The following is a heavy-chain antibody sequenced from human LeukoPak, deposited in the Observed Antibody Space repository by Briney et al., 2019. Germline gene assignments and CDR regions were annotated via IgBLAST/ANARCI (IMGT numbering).Heavy chain of an antibody. CDR3: ARGAGTRFYYDSSGYYEW. Sequence: GASVKVSCKASGYTFTSYGISWVRQAPGQGLEWMGWINPNSGGTKYAQKFQGRVTMTGDTSINTAYMELSRLRSDDTAFYYCARGAGTRFYYDSSGYYEWWGQGTLVTVSS. CDR1: GYTFTSYG. CDR2: INPNSGGT. V-gene: IGHV1-2*02. J-gene: IGHJ4*02. D-gene: IGHD3-22*01.